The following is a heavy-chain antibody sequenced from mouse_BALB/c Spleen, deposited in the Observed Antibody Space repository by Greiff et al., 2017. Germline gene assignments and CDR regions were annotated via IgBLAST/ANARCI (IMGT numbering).Heavy chain of an antibody. CDR1: GFTFSDYY. CDR2: ISDGGSYT. V-gene: IGHV5-4*02. J-gene: IGHJ4*01. Sequence: EVKLMESGGGLVKPGGSLKLSCAASGFTFSDYYMYWVRQTPEKRLEWVATISDGGSYTYYPDSVKGRFTISRDNAKNNLYLQMSSLKSEDTAMYYCARDGYSAMDYWGQGTSVTVSS. CDR3: ARDGYSAMDY.